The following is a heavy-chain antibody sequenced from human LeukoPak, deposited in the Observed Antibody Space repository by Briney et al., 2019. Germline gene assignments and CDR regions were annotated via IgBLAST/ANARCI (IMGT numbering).Heavy chain of an antibody. CDR2: INHSGST. V-gene: IGHV4-34*01. J-gene: IGHJ4*02. D-gene: IGHD5-24*01. CDR3: ASRKKWLQSFDY. Sequence: SETLSLTCAVYGGSFSGYYWSWIRQPPGKGLEWIGEINHSGSTNYNPSLKSRVIISVDTSKNQFSLKLSSVTAADTAVYYCASRKKWLQSFDYWGQGTLVTVSS. CDR1: GGSFSGYY.